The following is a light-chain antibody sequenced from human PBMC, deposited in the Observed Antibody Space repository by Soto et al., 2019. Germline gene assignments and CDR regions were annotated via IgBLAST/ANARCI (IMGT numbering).Light chain of an antibody. CDR2: GAS. CDR1: QSVSGSY. Sequence: EIVLTQSPGTLSLSPGERATLSCRASQSVSGSYLAWYQQKPGQAPRLLIYGASSRATGIPDRFSGSGSGTDFTLTISRLEPEDFAGYYCQQYGSSPTFGQGTKVDIK. V-gene: IGKV3-20*01. J-gene: IGKJ1*01. CDR3: QQYGSSPT.